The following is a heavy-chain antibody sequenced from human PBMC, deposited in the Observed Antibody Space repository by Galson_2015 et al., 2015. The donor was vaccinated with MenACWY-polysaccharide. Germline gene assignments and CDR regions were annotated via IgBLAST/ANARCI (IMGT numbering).Heavy chain of an antibody. V-gene: IGHV3-23*05. J-gene: IGHJ4*02. Sequence: SLRLSCAASGFTFSSFVMSWVRQAPGKGLEWVSAITSTAGSTHYVDSVKGRFTVSRDNSKNTLYLEMNTLRVEDTAVYYCAKCPSDTSGWYGAKSDYWGRGTLVTVSS. CDR3: AKCPSDTSGWYGAKSDY. D-gene: IGHD6-19*01. CDR2: ITSTAGST. CDR1: GFTFSSFV.